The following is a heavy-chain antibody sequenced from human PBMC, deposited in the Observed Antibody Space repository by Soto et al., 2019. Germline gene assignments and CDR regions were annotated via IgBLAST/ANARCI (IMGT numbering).Heavy chain of an antibody. CDR3: ARHCSSTSCYDY. Sequence: SETLSLTCTVSGGSISSYYWSWIRQPPGKGLEWIGYIYYSGSTNYNPSLKSRVTITVDTSKNQFSLKLSSVTAADTAVYYCARHCSSTSCYDYWGQGTLVTVSS. V-gene: IGHV4-59*08. J-gene: IGHJ4*02. D-gene: IGHD2-2*01. CDR1: GGSISSYY. CDR2: IYYSGST.